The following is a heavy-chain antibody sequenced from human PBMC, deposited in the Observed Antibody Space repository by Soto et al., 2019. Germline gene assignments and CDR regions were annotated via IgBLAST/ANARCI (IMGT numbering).Heavy chain of an antibody. J-gene: IGHJ4*02. Sequence: QVQLVQSGGEVKKPGASVTVSCKASGYTFINYHITWVRQAPGQGLEWMAWINTYNGMTDYAQRFQGRVTMTRDTSTSTAYMELRHLGSDDTAVYFCAKSLRGEMATDWGQGTLVTVSS. V-gene: IGHV1-18*01. CDR2: INTYNGMT. D-gene: IGHD5-12*01. CDR1: GYTFINYH. CDR3: AKSLRGEMATD.